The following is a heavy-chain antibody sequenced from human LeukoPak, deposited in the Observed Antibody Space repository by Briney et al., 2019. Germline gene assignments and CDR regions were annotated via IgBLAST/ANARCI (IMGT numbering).Heavy chain of an antibody. D-gene: IGHD3-3*01. Sequence: ASVKVSCKASGYTFTSYDINWARQATGQGLEWMGWMNPNSGNTGYAQKFQGRVTMTRNTSISTAYMELSSLRSEDTAVYYCARGLEDFLASGDYYYYGMDVWGQGTTVTVSS. CDR2: MNPNSGNT. CDR3: ARGLEDFLASGDYYYYGMDV. V-gene: IGHV1-8*01. CDR1: GYTFTSYD. J-gene: IGHJ6*02.